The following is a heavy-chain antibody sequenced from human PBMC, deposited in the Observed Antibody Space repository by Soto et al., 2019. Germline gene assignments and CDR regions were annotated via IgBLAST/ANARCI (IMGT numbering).Heavy chain of an antibody. CDR2: ISSSSSTI. D-gene: IGHD6-13*01. J-gene: IGHJ6*03. V-gene: IGHV3-48*01. CDR1: GFTFSSYS. Sequence: EVQLVESGGGLVQPGGSLRLSCAASGFTFSSYSMNWVRQAPGKGLEWVSYISSSSSTIYYADSVKGRFTISRDNAKNSLYLQMNSLRSEDTAVYYCARTRHSSSWLDYYYYYMDVWGKGTTVTVSS. CDR3: ARTRHSSSWLDYYYYYMDV.